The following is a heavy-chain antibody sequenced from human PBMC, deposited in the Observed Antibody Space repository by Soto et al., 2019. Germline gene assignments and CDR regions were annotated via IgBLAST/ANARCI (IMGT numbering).Heavy chain of an antibody. D-gene: IGHD2-15*01. CDR1: GYTFTGYY. J-gene: IGHJ6*02. CDR3: ASDLRQPLPYYYYSGMDV. CDR2: INPNSGGT. Sequence: GASVKVSCKASGYTFTGYYMHWVRQAPGQGLEWMGWINPNSGGTNYAQKFQGWVTMTRDTSISTAYMELSRLRSDDTAVYYCASDLRQPLPYYYYSGMDVWGQGTTVTVSS. V-gene: IGHV1-2*04.